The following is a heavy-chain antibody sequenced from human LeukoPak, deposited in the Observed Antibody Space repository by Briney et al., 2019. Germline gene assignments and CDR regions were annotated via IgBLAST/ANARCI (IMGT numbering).Heavy chain of an antibody. D-gene: IGHD6-6*01. Sequence: WETLSLTCAVYGGSFSGYYWSWIRQPPGKGLEWIGEINHSGSTNYNPSLKSRVTISVDTSKNQFSLKLSSVTAADTAVYYCARGSSPDNWGQRTPVTVSS. CDR3: ARGSSPDN. V-gene: IGHV4-34*01. CDR2: INHSGST. CDR1: GGSFSGYY. J-gene: IGHJ4*02.